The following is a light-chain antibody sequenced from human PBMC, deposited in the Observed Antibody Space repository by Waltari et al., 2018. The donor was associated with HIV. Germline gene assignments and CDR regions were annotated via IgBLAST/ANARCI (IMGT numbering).Light chain of an antibody. Sequence: DIVMTQSPLSLPVTPGEPASISFRSSQSLYHSNGYNYLDWYVQRPAQSPQLLIYLVSVRASGVHDRFIGSASGTDFTLEISRLEAEDVGFYYCMQALQTPRTFAQGTNVEIK. CDR2: LVS. V-gene: IGKV2-28*01. J-gene: IGKJ1*01. CDR3: MQALQTPRT. CDR1: QSLYHSNGYNY.